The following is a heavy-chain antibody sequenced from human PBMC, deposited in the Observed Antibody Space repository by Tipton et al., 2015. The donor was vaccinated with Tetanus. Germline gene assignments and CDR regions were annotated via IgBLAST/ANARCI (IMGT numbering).Heavy chain of an antibody. V-gene: IGHV5-51*01. D-gene: IGHD3-3*01. CDR2: VDPRDSQA. J-gene: IGHJ2*01. CDR3: ARRRSAVLSGAYHWYFDL. CDR1: GYNFSHYS. Sequence: QLVQSGAEVGKPGESLKISCQGSGYNFSHYSIGWVRQLPGRGLEWMGIVDPRDSQATYGPSFQGQVTISADRSINVAHLQWGSLKASDTGLYYCARRRSAVLSGAYHWYFDLWGRGTLVGVSS.